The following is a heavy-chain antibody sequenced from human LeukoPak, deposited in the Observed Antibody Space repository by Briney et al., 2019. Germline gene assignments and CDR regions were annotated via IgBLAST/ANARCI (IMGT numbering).Heavy chain of an antibody. CDR3: AARNPRYYYGMDV. CDR2: IVVGSGNT. V-gene: IGHV1-58*02. J-gene: IGHJ6*02. Sequence: ASVEVSCKASGFTFTSSAMQWVRQARGQRLEWIGWIVVGSGNTNYAQKFQERVTITRDMSTSTAYMELSSLRSEDTAVYYCAARNPRYYYGMDVWGQGPTVTVSS. CDR1: GFTFTSSA.